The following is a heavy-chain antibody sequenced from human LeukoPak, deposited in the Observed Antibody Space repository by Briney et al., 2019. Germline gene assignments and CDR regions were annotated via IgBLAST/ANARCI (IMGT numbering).Heavy chain of an antibody. J-gene: IGHJ4*02. CDR2: ISPGGSNT. Sequence: GGSLRLSCSASGFTFSAYAMHWVRQAPGKGLEYVSAISPGGSNTYYADFVKGRFSISRDNSKNTLYLQMSSLRPEDTADYYCVPKGTEGYWGQGTLVTVSS. CDR3: VPKGTEGY. V-gene: IGHV3-64D*06. CDR1: GFTFSAYA.